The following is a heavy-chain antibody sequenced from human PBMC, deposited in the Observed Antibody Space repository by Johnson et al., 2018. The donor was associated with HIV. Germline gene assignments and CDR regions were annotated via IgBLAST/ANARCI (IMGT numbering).Heavy chain of an antibody. CDR3: ARVRDFAFDI. CDR2: ISYDGSNK. CDR1: GFTFSSYA. J-gene: IGHJ3*02. V-gene: IGHV3-30*14. Sequence: QVQLLESGGGVVQPGRSLRLSCAASGFTFSSYAMHWVRQAPGKGLEWVAVISYDGSNKYYADSVKGRFTISRDNSKNTLYLQMNSLRAEDTAVYFCARVRDFAFDIWGKGTMVTVSS.